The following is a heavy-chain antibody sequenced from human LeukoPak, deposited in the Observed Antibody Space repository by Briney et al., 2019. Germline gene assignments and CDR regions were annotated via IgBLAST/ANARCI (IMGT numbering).Heavy chain of an antibody. D-gene: IGHD6-19*01. V-gene: IGHV1-46*01. CDR3: ARTDGLAVAGTFNY. CDR2: VNPSGGGT. Sequence: ASVKVSCKTSGYTFTNYYMHWVRQAPGQGLEWLGLVNPSGGGTTYAQKFQGRVTITADESTSTAYMELSSLRSEDTAVYYCARTDGLAVAGTFNYWGQGTLVTVSS. J-gene: IGHJ4*02. CDR1: GYTFTNYY.